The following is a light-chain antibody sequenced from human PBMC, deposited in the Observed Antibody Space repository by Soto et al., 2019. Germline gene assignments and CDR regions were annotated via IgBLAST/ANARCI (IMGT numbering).Light chain of an antibody. CDR1: QSVGNTW. CDR3: SHYGTSVPYT. Sequence: EVVLTQSPGTLSVSPGERATLSCRASQSVGNTWLAWYQQKVGQAPRLLLYGASSRATGIPDRFSGSGSGTDFTLTITRLEPEDFAVYYCSHYGTSVPYTFGQGTKVDIK. CDR2: GAS. J-gene: IGKJ2*01. V-gene: IGKV3-20*01.